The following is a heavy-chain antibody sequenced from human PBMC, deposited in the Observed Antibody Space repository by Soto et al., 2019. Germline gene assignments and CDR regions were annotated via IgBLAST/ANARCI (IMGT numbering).Heavy chain of an antibody. CDR2: IYYSGST. Sequence: QLQLQESGPGLVKPSETLSLTCTVSGGSISSSSYYWGWIRQPPGKGLEWIGSIYYSGSTYYNPSLKSRVTISVDTSKNQFSLKLSSVTAADTAVYYCARGSLEAVAGKIQFDYWGQGTLVTVSS. V-gene: IGHV4-39*01. D-gene: IGHD6-19*01. CDR1: GGSISSSSYY. CDR3: ARGSLEAVAGKIQFDY. J-gene: IGHJ4*02.